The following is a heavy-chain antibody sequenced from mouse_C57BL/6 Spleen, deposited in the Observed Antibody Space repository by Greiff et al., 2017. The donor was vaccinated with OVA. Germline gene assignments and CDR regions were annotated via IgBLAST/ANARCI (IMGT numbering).Heavy chain of an antibody. D-gene: IGHD1-1*01. Sequence: QVQLQHPGTELVKPGASVKLSCKASGYTFTSYWMHWVKQRPGQGLEWIGKINPSNSGTNYNEKFKSKATLTVDKSSSTAYMQLSSLTSEDSAVYYCARGGITTVVADYWGQGTTLTVSS. CDR1: GYTFTSYW. CDR2: INPSNSGT. V-gene: IGHV1-53*01. J-gene: IGHJ2*01. CDR3: ARGGITTVVADY.